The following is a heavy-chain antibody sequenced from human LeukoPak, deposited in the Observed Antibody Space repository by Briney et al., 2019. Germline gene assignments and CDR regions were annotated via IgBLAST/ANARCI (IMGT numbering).Heavy chain of an antibody. V-gene: IGHV5-51*01. J-gene: IGHJ5*02. CDR3: AVRIRSGWYNWFDP. D-gene: IGHD6-19*01. CDR2: IYPGDSDT. Sequence: GGSLEISCKGSGYRFTSYWIGWVRQMPGKGLEWMGIIYPGDSDTRYSPSFQGQVTISADKSISTAYLQWSSLKASDTAMYYCAVRIRSGWYNWFDPWGQGTLVTVSS. CDR1: GYRFTSYW.